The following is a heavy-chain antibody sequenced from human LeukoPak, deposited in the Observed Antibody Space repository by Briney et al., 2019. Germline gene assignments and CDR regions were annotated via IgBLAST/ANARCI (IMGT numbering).Heavy chain of an antibody. CDR3: ARPRGNVEMAAIPFDY. CDR1: GFTFSNAW. J-gene: IGHJ4*02. CDR2: ISTSSSYI. D-gene: IGHD5-24*01. Sequence: GGSLRLSCAASGFTFSNAWMSWVRQAPGKGLEWVSSISTSSSYIYYADSVKGRFTISRDNAKNSLYLQMNSLRAEDTAVYYCARPRGNVEMAAIPFDYWGQGTLVTVSS. V-gene: IGHV3-21*01.